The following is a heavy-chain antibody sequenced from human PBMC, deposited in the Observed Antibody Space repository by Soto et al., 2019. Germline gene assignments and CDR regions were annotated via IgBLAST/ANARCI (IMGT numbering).Heavy chain of an antibody. J-gene: IGHJ5*02. Sequence: QVQLVESGGGVVQPGGSLILSCAASRFTLSNCGMHWVSQAPGRGLEWVAMISYDGNEKHYIDSVKGRFTISRDDSKNTLYLQMHSLRPEHTAVYYCAKDLYTSGWYNYFDPWGQGTLVTVSS. V-gene: IGHV3-30*18. D-gene: IGHD6-19*01. CDR3: AKDLYTSGWYNYFDP. CDR2: ISYDGNEK. CDR1: RFTLSNCG.